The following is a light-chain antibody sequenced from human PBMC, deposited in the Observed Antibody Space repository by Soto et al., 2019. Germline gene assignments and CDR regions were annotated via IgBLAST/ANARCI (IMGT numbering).Light chain of an antibody. CDR3: QQYGSSPT. CDR1: ENIKNW. CDR2: DAS. Sequence: DIQMTQSPSTLSASLSDRVYIXCRASENIKNWLAWYQQTAGKAPKVLISDASRLEAGVPSRFSGSGSGTDFTLTITSLQTDDFGTYYCQQYGSSPTFGGGTKVDIK. J-gene: IGKJ4*01. V-gene: IGKV1-5*01.